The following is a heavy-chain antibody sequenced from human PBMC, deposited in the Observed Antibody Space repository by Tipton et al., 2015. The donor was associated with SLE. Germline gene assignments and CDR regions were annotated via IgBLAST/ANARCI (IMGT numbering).Heavy chain of an antibody. CDR3: ARGQLDGGRYYFDY. D-gene: IGHD6-13*01. Sequence: TLSLTCTVSGGSISSGGYYWSWIRQPPGKGLEWIGEINHSGSTNYNPSLKSRVTISVDTSKNQFSLKLSSVTAADTAVYYCARGQLDGGRYYFDYWGQGTLVTVSS. J-gene: IGHJ4*02. CDR1: GGSISSGGYY. CDR2: INHSGST. V-gene: IGHV4-61*08.